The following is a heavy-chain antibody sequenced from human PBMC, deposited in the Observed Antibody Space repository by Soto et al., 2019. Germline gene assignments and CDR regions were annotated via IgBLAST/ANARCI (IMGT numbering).Heavy chain of an antibody. J-gene: IGHJ5*02. CDR3: ARDVGTTSNWFDP. CDR1: GGSISSGGNY. Sequence: QVQLQESGPGLVKPSQTLSLTCTVSGGSISSGGNYWSWIRQHPGKGLEWIGYIYYSGSTYYNPSLKSRVTTSVDTSKNQFSLKLSSVTAADTAVYYCARDVGTTSNWFDPWGQGTLVTVSS. CDR2: IYYSGST. V-gene: IGHV4-31*03. D-gene: IGHD1-26*01.